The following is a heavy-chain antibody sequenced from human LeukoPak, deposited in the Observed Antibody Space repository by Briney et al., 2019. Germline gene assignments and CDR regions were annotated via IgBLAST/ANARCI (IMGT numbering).Heavy chain of an antibody. CDR3: ARETLTAAGTRYFDL. V-gene: IGHV4-38-2*02. J-gene: IGHJ2*01. Sequence: SETLSLTCFVSGYSITSGYYWGWIRQAPGKGLEWIGSISHSGYTYYSPSLQSRVTISVDTSKNQFSLKLNSVSAADTAVYYCARETLTAAGTRYFDLWGRGTLVTVSS. CDR2: ISHSGYT. D-gene: IGHD6-13*01. CDR1: GYSITSGYY.